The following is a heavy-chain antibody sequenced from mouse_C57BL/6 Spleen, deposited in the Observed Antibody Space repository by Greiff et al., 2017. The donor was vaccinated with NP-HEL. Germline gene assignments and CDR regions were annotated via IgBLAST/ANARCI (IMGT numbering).Heavy chain of an antibody. V-gene: IGHV14-4*01. J-gene: IGHJ1*03. CDR2: IDPENGDT. Sequence: VQLQQSGAELVRPGASVKLSCTASGFNIKDDYMHCVQPRPEQGLEWIGWIDPENGDTEYASKFQGKATITADTSSNTAYLQLSSLTSEDTAVYYCTTTTVGYFDVWGTGTTVTVSS. CDR1: GFNIKDDY. D-gene: IGHD1-1*01. CDR3: TTTTVGYFDV.